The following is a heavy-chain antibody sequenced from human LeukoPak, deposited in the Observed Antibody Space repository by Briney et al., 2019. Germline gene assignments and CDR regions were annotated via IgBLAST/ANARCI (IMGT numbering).Heavy chain of an antibody. CDR1: GVSISSSSYY. V-gene: IGHV4-39*07. D-gene: IGHD3-10*01. Sequence: SETLSLTCTVSGVSISSSSYYWGWIRQPPGKGLEWIGSIYYSGSTYYNPSLKSRVTISVDTSKNQFSLKLSSVTAADTAVYYCAREYYGSESILIDYWGQGTLVTVSS. CDR2: IYYSGST. J-gene: IGHJ4*02. CDR3: AREYYGSESILIDY.